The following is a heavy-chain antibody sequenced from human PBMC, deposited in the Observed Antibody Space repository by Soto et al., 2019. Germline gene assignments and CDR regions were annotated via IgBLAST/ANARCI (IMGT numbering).Heavy chain of an antibody. Sequence: PGGSLRLSCAVSGFTVSSYTMNWVRQAPGKGLEWVSSISSSSSDIYYTDSMKGRITISRDNAKRSLYLQMNSLRVEDTAVYYCARATSYCSSTTCYTWFDPWGQGTLVTVSS. V-gene: IGHV3-21*01. CDR2: ISSSSSDI. D-gene: IGHD2-2*02. CDR3: ARATSYCSSTTCYTWFDP. CDR1: GFTVSSYT. J-gene: IGHJ5*02.